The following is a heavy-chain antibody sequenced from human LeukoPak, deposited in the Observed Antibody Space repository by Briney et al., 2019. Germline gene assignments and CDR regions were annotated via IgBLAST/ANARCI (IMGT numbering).Heavy chain of an antibody. CDR3: ATVGGIAAATSFDY. CDR1: GYTLTELS. Sequence: ASVKVSCKVSGYTLTELSMHWVRQAPGKGLEWMGGFDPEDGETIYAQKFQGRVTMTEDTSTDTAYMELSSLRSEDTAVYYCATVGGIAAATSFDYWGQGTLVTVSS. V-gene: IGHV1-24*01. J-gene: IGHJ4*02. CDR2: FDPEDGET. D-gene: IGHD6-13*01.